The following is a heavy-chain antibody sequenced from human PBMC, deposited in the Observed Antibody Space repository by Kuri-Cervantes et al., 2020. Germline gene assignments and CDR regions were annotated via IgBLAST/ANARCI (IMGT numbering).Heavy chain of an antibody. Sequence: ASVKVSCKASGYTFTGYYMHWVRQAPGQGLEWMGWINPNSGGTNYAQKFQGRVTMTRDTSISTAYMELSSLRSEDTAVYYCAAGDRYSYGYFDYWGQGTLVTVSS. J-gene: IGHJ4*02. D-gene: IGHD5-18*01. CDR1: GYTFTGYY. CDR2: INPNSGGT. CDR3: AAGDRYSYGYFDY. V-gene: IGHV1-2*02.